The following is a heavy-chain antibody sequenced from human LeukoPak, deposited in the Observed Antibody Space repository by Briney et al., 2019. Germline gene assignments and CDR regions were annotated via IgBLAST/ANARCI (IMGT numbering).Heavy chain of an antibody. CDR2: IIPIFGTA. CDR3: ARGGPRFLGYSYGIDY. V-gene: IGHV1-69*01. J-gene: IGHJ4*02. Sequence: SVKVSCKASGGTFSSYAISWVRQAPGQGLEWMGGIIPIFGTANYAQKFQGRVTITADESTSAAYMELSSLRSEDTAVYYCARGGPRFLGYSYGIDYWGQGTLVTVSS. D-gene: IGHD5-18*01. CDR1: GGTFSSYA.